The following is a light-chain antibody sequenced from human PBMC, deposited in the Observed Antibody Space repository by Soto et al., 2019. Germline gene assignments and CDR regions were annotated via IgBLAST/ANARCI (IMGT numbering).Light chain of an antibody. V-gene: IGLV1-44*01. J-gene: IGLJ3*02. CDR1: NSNIGTNT. CDR3: AAWDDSLSGQWV. Sequence: QSVLTQPPSVSGTPGQGVSISCYGSNSNIGTNTVNWYQHRPGTVPRLLIYSYNQRPSGVPDRFSASKSGTSASLAISRLQAEDEADYYCAAWDDSLSGQWVFGGGTKLTVL. CDR2: SYN.